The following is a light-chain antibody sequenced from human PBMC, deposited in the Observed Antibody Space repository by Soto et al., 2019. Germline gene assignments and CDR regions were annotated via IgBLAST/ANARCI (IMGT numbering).Light chain of an antibody. CDR2: AVS. J-gene: IGLJ1*01. CDR3: SSYKSDSSYV. CDR1: SSDVGGYNY. V-gene: IGLV2-14*01. Sequence: QSVLTQPASVSGSPGQWITISCTGTSSDVGGYNYVSWYQQHPGKAPKLMIYAVSNRPSGVSNRFSASKSGNTASLFISGLQAEDEADYYCSSYKSDSSYVFGSGTKVTVL.